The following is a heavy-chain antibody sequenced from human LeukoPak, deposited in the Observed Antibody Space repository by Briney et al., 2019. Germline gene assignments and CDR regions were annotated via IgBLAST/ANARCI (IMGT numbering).Heavy chain of an antibody. V-gene: IGHV1-8*03. CDR3: ARDVPPQGYYYYGMDV. CDR2: MNPNSGNT. Sequence: ASVKVSCKASGYTFTSYDINWVRQATGQGLEWMGWMNPNSGNTGYAQKFQGRVTITRNTSISTAYMELRSLRSDDTAVYYCARDVPPQGYYYYGMDVWGQGTTVTVSS. CDR1: GYTFTSYD. J-gene: IGHJ6*02.